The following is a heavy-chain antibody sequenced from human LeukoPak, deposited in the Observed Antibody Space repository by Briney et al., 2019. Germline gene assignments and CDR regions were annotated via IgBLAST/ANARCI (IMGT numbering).Heavy chain of an antibody. CDR2: IYHSGST. CDR1: WGSISSSNW. J-gene: IGHJ4*02. V-gene: IGHV4-4*02. Sequence: SGTLSLTCAVSWGSISSSNWWSWVRQPPGKGLEWIGEIYHSGSTNYNPSLKSRVTISVDKSKNQFSLKLSSVTAADTAVYYCARHGPSSWSYFDYWGQGALVTVSS. D-gene: IGHD6-13*01. CDR3: ARHGPSSWSYFDY.